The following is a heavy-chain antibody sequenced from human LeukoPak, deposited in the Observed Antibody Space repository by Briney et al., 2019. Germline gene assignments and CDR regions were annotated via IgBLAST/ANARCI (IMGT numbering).Heavy chain of an antibody. CDR3: ARAGLRSGLYGMDV. Sequence: SETLSLTCTVSGGSISSYHWSWIRQPPGKGLEWIGYIYYSGSTNYNPSLKSRVTISVDTSKNQFSLKLSSVTAADTAVYYCARAGLRSGLYGMDVWGQGTTVTVSS. V-gene: IGHV4-59*01. CDR2: IYYSGST. CDR1: GGSISSYH. D-gene: IGHD4-17*01. J-gene: IGHJ6*02.